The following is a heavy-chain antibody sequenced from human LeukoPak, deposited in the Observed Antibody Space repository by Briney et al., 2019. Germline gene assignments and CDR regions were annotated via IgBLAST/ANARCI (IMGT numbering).Heavy chain of an antibody. J-gene: IGHJ4*02. Sequence: PGGSLRLSCAASGFTVSSNHMSWVRQAPVKGLEWVSIINTDGTTYYADSVKGRFSISRDTSKNTVHLQMNALRAEDTALYYCARDFAAAYYFDYWGQGALVTVSS. CDR1: GFTVSSNH. V-gene: IGHV3-66*01. CDR2: INTDGTT. D-gene: IGHD2-2*01. CDR3: ARDFAAAYYFDY.